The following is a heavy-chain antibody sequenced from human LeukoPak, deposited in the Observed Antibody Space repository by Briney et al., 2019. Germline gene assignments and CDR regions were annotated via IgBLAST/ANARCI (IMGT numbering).Heavy chain of an antibody. CDR2: IYPGDSDT. D-gene: IGHD6-13*01. J-gene: IGHJ4*02. CDR1: GYSFSSYW. V-gene: IGHV5-51*01. CDR3: ARQTEAYSSLDY. Sequence: GESLKISCKGSGYSFSSYWIGWVRQMPGKGLEWIGIIYPGDSDTRYSPSFQGQVTISADKSINTAYLQWSSLKASDTAVYYCARQTEAYSSLDYWGQGTLVTVSS.